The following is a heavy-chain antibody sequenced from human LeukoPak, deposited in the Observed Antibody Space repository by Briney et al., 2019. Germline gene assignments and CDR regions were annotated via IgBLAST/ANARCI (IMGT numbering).Heavy chain of an antibody. J-gene: IGHJ4*02. CDR1: GDYW. CDR3: AGSSGWARYFDY. Sequence: GGSLRLSCAASGDYWMSWVRQAPGKGLEWVANIKQDGSEEYYVDSVKGRFTISRDNVKNSLYLQMNNLRAEDTAVYYCAGSSGWARYFDYWGQGTLVTVSS. V-gene: IGHV3-7*05. CDR2: IKQDGSEE. D-gene: IGHD6-25*01.